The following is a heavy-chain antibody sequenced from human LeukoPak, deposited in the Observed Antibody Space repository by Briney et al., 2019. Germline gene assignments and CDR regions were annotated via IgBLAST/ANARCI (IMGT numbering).Heavy chain of an antibody. CDR3: ARGGGFMIEG. Sequence: GGSLRLSCAASGFTVNDYYMHWVRQAPGKGLEWVSLISTGGIIHYAHSVKGRFTIFRDNSKNTLYLQMNSLRVEDTAVYYCARGGGFMIEGWGLGALVTVSS. D-gene: IGHD3-16*01. V-gene: IGHV3-66*01. J-gene: IGHJ4*02. CDR1: GFTVNDYY. CDR2: ISTGGII.